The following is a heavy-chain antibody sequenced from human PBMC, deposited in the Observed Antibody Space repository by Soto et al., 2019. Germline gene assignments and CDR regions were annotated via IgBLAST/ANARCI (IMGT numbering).Heavy chain of an antibody. Sequence: GGSLRLSCAASGFTVSSNYMSWVRQAPGKGLEWVSVIYSGGSTYYADSVKGRFTISRDNSKNTLYLQMNSLRAEDTAVYYCARDGDEPEQHYYYYYMDVWGKGTTVTVSS. V-gene: IGHV3-66*01. J-gene: IGHJ6*03. CDR2: IYSGGST. CDR1: GFTVSSNY. D-gene: IGHD3-3*01. CDR3: ARDGDEPEQHYYYYYMDV.